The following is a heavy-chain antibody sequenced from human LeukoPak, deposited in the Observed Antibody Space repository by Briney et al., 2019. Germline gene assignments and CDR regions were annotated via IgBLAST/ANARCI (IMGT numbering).Heavy chain of an antibody. CDR2: IKSKTEGGTT. CDR3: TTVGDYDYFDY. V-gene: IGHV3-15*01. Sequence: PGGSLRLSCAASGFTFNNAWMNWVRQAPGKGLEWVGRIKSKTEGGTTVYAAPVKGRFTISRDDSKNTLYLQMDSLKTEDTAMYYCTTVGDYDYFDYWGQGTLVAVSS. CDR1: GFTFNNAW. D-gene: IGHD5-12*01. J-gene: IGHJ4*02.